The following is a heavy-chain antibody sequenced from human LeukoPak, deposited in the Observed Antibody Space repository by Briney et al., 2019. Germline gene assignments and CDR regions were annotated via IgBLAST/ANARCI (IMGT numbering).Heavy chain of an antibody. Sequence: SETLSLTCTVSGGSLSGHYWSWLRQPPGKRLEWIGYVSYTERTKYKPSLQSRVSISIDTSKRQLSLKLTSVTSADTAVYSCARLLDNDISGDPDTFDVWGQGTTVIVSS. CDR3: ARLLDNDISGDPDTFDV. CDR2: VSYTERT. J-gene: IGHJ3*01. D-gene: IGHD3-22*01. CDR1: GGSLSGHY. V-gene: IGHV4-59*11.